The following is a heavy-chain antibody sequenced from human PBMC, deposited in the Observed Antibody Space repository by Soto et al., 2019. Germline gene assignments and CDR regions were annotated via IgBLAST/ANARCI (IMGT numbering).Heavy chain of an antibody. V-gene: IGHV1-8*01. J-gene: IGHJ5*02. D-gene: IGHD2-21*01. CDR3: VRAWGGGTNARTAPDP. Sequence: HLVQSGAEVKNPGASVKVSCKASGYAFDKYDITWVRQATGDGLEWMGWMNPHSGNREYTRKFEGRVTMTGNTSTSTAYMELSSLRSEDTGIYYCVRAWGGGTNARTAPDPWGQGTLVIVSS. CDR1: GYAFDKYD. CDR2: MNPHSGNR.